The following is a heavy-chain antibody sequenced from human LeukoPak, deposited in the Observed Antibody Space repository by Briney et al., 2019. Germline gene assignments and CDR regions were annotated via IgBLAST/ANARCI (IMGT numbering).Heavy chain of an antibody. CDR3: ARRYYDSSGYYYGGAFDI. D-gene: IGHD3-22*01. Sequence: ASVKVSCKASGYTFTGYYMHWVRQAPGQGLEWMGWINPNSGGTNYAQKFQGRVTMTRDTSISTAYMELSRLRSDDTAVYYCARRYYDSSGYYYGGAFDIWGQGTMVTVS. J-gene: IGHJ3*02. V-gene: IGHV1-2*02. CDR1: GYTFTGYY. CDR2: INPNSGGT.